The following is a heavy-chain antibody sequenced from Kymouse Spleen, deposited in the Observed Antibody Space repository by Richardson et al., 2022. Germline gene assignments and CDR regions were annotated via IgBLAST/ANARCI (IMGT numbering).Heavy chain of an antibody. J-gene: IGHJ6*02. CDR2: ISWNSGSI. CDR3: AKDRVAGDYYYYGMDV. Sequence: EVQLVESGGGLVQPGRSLRLSCAASGFTFDDYAMHWVRQAPGKGLEWVSGISWNSGSIGYADSVKGRFTISRDNAKNSLYLQMNSLRAEDTALYYCAKDRVAGDYYYYGMDVWGQGTTVTVSS. D-gene: IGHD6-19*01. V-gene: IGHV3-9*01. CDR1: GFTFDDYA.